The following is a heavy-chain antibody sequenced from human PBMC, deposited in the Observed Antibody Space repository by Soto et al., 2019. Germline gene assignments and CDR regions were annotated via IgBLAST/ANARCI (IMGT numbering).Heavy chain of an antibody. V-gene: IGHV3-74*01. D-gene: IGHD1-1*01. Sequence: EVQLVESGGGLVQPGGSLRLSCEASGFTFSSHWMHWVRQAPGKGLVWVSRINIDGSGTDYTDSVKGRFTISRDNAKNRLYVQMNNLRVEDTAFYHCVRGSSDWNGIDDWGQGTLVTVSS. CDR2: INIDGSGT. CDR1: GFTFSSHW. J-gene: IGHJ4*02. CDR3: VRGSSDWNGIDD.